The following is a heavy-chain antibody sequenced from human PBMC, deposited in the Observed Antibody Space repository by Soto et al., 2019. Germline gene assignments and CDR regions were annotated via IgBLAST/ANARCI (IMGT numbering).Heavy chain of an antibody. J-gene: IGHJ6*02. D-gene: IGHD3-16*01. CDR1: GGTFSSYA. CDR2: IIPIFGTA. V-gene: IGHV1-69*12. Sequence: QVQLVQSGAEVKKPGSSVKVSCKASGGTFSSYAISWVRQAPGQRLEWMGGIIPIFGTADYAQKFQGRVTITADDFTSTAYMELSSLRSEDTAVYYCARHLGGNHYYYGMDVWGQGTTVTVSS. CDR3: ARHLGGNHYYYGMDV.